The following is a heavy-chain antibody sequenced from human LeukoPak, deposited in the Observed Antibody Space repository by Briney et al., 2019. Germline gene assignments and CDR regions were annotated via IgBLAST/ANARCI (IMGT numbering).Heavy chain of an antibody. CDR3: ARLYSPGTSGRGFTDY. V-gene: IGHV4-39*01. CDR1: GGSISSSSYY. Sequence: SETLSLTCTVSGGSISSSSYYWGWIRQPPGKGLEWIGSIYYSGSTYYNPSLKSRVTISVDTSKNQFSLNLRSVTAADTAVYYCARLYSPGTSGRGFTDYWGQGTLVTVSS. CDR2: IYYSGST. J-gene: IGHJ4*02. D-gene: IGHD3-10*01.